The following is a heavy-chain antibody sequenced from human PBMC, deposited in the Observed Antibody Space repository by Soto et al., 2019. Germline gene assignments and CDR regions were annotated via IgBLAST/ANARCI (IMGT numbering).Heavy chain of an antibody. CDR3: AKDAVPYNGKWDWFDH. J-gene: IGHJ5*02. V-gene: IGHV3-23*01. CDR2: IGGVGTDR. Sequence: DVQLLESGGGFVQPGGSLRLSCAASGFTFSDYAMTWVRQAPGKGPEWVSSIGGVGTDRYYADSVTSRFTISRDNSKNTLFLQMSSLRSDDTAVYYRAKDAVPYNGKWDWFDHWGQGTLVTVAS. CDR1: GFTFSDYA. D-gene: IGHD1-20*01.